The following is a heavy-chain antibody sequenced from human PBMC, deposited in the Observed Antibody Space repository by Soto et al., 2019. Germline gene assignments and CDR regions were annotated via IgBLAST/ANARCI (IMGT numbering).Heavy chain of an antibody. CDR3: ARAVSSKAARRYYYYGMDV. D-gene: IGHD6-13*01. CDR2: INHSGST. V-gene: IGHV4-34*01. J-gene: IGHJ6*02. CDR1: GGSFSGYY. Sequence: PSETLSLTCAVYGGSFSGYYWSWIRQPPGKGLEWIGEINHSGSTNYNPSLKSRVTISVDTSKNQFSLKLSSVTAADTAVYYCARAVSSKAARRYYYYGMDVWGQGTTVTVSS.